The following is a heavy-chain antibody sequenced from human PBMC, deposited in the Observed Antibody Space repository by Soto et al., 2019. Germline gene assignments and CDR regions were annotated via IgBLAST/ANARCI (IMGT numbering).Heavy chain of an antibody. CDR3: ARATIFGPYYYYGLDG. CDR1: GGRVSSNRAA. D-gene: IGHD3-3*01. V-gene: IGHV6-1*01. Sequence: SPALSLTGERSGGRVSSNRAASNWIKPYPSRGLEWLGRTYYRSKWYNDYAVSVKSRITINPDTSKNQFSLQLNSVTPEDTAVYYCARATIFGPYYYYGLDGWGQATTVTVS. CDR2: TYYRSKWYN. J-gene: IGHJ6*02.